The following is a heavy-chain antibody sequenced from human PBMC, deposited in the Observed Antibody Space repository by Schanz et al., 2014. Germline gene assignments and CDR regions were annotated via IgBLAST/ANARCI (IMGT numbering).Heavy chain of an antibody. CDR3: AREGTVIRGLSGWFDP. V-gene: IGHV1-2*06. CDR1: GYTFTDYH. CDR2: INPNSGGT. J-gene: IGHJ5*02. Sequence: QVQLVQSGAEVKKPGASVKVSCKSSGYTFTDYHIHWVRQAPGQGLEYMGRINPNSGGTNFAQKCKGRVTMTRDTSISTVYMELSRLRSDDTAVYYCAREGTVIRGLSGWFDPWGQGTLVTVSS. D-gene: IGHD3-10*01.